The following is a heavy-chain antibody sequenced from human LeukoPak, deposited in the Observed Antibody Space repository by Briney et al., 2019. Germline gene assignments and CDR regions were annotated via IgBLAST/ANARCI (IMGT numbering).Heavy chain of an antibody. CDR3: ARPRGKGLELRDSLGY. V-gene: IGHV1-46*01. CDR1: GYTFTSYY. CDR2: INPSGGST. Sequence: AASVKVSCKASGYTFTSYYMHWVRQAPGQGLEWMGIINPSGGSTSYAQKFQGRVTMTRDTSTSTVYMELSSLRSEDTAVYYCARPRGKGLELRDSLGYWGQGTLVTVSS. J-gene: IGHJ4*02. D-gene: IGHD1-7*01.